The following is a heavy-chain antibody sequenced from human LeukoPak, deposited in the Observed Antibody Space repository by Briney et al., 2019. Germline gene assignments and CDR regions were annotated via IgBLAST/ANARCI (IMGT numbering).Heavy chain of an antibody. Sequence: ASVKVSCKVSGYTLTELSMHWVRQAPGQGLEWMGWINPNSGGTNYAQKFQGRVTMTRDTSISTAYMELSRLRSDDTAVYYCARVGGNNWFDPWGQGTLVTVSS. D-gene: IGHD3-16*01. V-gene: IGHV1-2*02. CDR3: ARVGGNNWFDP. CDR2: INPNSGGT. CDR1: GYTLTELS. J-gene: IGHJ5*02.